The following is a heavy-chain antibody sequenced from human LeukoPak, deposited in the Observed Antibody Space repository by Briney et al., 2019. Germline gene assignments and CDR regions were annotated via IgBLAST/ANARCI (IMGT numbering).Heavy chain of an antibody. CDR3: ATDYYGYFDH. D-gene: IGHD3-10*01. CDR2: VKQDGSEK. J-gene: IGHJ4*02. CDR1: EFTFSNDW. Sequence: GGSLRLSCAASEFTFSNDWMNWVRQAPGKGLEWVANVKQDGSEKYYVGSVKGRFTISRDNAKDSLYLEMNSLRAEDTAVYYCATDYYGYFDHWGQGALVTVSS. V-gene: IGHV3-7*03.